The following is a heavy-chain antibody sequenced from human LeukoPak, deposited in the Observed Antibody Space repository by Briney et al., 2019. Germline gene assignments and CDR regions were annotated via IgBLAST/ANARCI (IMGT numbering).Heavy chain of an antibody. J-gene: IGHJ4*02. CDR1: GDSFCSTTW. V-gene: IGHV4-4*02. Sequence: PSETLSLTCVVSGDSFCSTTWWSWVRQTPGKGLEWIGEIYHSGTTNYNPSLKSRVTISVDKSKNQFSLKLTSVTAADTAVYFCARNWNDGRFDYWGQGAPVTVSS. CDR2: IYHSGTT. D-gene: IGHD1-1*01. CDR3: ARNWNDGRFDY.